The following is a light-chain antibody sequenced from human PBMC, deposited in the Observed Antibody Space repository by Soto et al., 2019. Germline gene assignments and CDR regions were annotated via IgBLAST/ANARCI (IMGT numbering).Light chain of an antibody. CDR3: QQYGRSPWT. CDR2: GAS. Sequence: IVLTQSPGTLSLSPGERVTLSCRASQSVSSSYLAWYQQKPGQAPRLLIYGASSRATGIPDRFSGSGSGTDFILTISRLEPEDFAVYYCQQYGRSPWTFGQGTKVDI. V-gene: IGKV3-20*01. J-gene: IGKJ1*01. CDR1: QSVSSSY.